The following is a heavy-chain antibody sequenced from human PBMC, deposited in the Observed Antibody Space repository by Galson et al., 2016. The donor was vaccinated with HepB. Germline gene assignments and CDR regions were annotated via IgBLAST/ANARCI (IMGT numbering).Heavy chain of an antibody. CDR1: GGIFSSYA. J-gene: IGHJ4*01. CDR3: ATDSRITGTNFHFDY. Sequence: SVKVSCKASGGIFSSYAISWVRQAPGQGLEWMGGIIPIFGTTNYARKFQGRVTITADESTSTAYLELSSLRSEDTAVYYCATDSRITGTNFHFDYWGHGTRVTVSS. CDR2: IIPIFGTT. D-gene: IGHD1-20*01. V-gene: IGHV1-69*13.